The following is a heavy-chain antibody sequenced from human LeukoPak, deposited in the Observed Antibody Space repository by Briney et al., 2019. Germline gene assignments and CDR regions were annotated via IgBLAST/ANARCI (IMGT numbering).Heavy chain of an antibody. D-gene: IGHD2-15*01. Sequence: HPGGSLRLSCAASGFTFSSYEMNWVRQAPGKGLEGVSYISSSGSTIYYADSVKGRFTISRDNSKNTLYLQMNSLRAEDTAVYYCAKAYSAATFDYWGQGTLVTVSS. CDR3: AKAYSAATFDY. CDR2: ISSSGSTI. V-gene: IGHV3-48*03. J-gene: IGHJ4*02. CDR1: GFTFSSYE.